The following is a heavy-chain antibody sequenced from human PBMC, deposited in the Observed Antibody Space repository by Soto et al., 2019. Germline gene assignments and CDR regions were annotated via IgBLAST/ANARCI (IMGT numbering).Heavy chain of an antibody. J-gene: IGHJ4*02. CDR3: ARLWGYGDYGEMGY. D-gene: IGHD4-17*01. CDR2: ISAYNGNT. CDR1: GYTFTSYG. V-gene: IGHV1-18*01. Sequence: QVQLVQSGAEVKKPGASVKVSCKASGYTFTSYGIRWGRQAPGQGLEWMGWISAYNGNTNYAQKRQGRVTMTTDTSTSTAYMELRSLRSDDTAVYYCARLWGYGDYGEMGYWGQGTLVTVSS.